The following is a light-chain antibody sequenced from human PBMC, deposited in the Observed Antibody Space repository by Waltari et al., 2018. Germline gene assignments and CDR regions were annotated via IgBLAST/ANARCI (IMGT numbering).Light chain of an antibody. CDR1: QGISSY. Sequence: DIQLTQSPSFLSASVGDRVTITCRASQGISSYLAWYQQQPGEAPKLLISAASTLQRGVPSRFSGSGSGTEFTLTISSLQPEDFATYYCQQLNSFPYTFGQGTKLDIK. CDR2: AAS. V-gene: IGKV1-9*01. CDR3: QQLNSFPYT. J-gene: IGKJ2*01.